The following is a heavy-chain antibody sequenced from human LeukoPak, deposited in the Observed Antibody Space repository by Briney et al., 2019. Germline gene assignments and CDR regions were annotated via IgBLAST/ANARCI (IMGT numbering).Heavy chain of an antibody. J-gene: IGHJ6*03. D-gene: IGHD3-22*01. V-gene: IGHV4-59*01. Sequence: PSETLSLTCTVSGGSISSYYWSWIRQPPGKGLEWIGNIYYSGSTNYNPSLKSRVTISVDTSKNQFSLKLSSVTAADTAVYYCTRGSIAYYYMDVWGKGTAVTISS. CDR1: GGSISSYY. CDR3: TRGSIAYYYMDV. CDR2: IYYSGST.